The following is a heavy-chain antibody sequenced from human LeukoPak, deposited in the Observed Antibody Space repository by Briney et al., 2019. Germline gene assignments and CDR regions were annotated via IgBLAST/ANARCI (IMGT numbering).Heavy chain of an antibody. CDR2: IIPIFGTA. J-gene: IGHJ6*03. Sequence: SVKVSCKASGYTFTSYGISWVRQAPGQGLEWMGGIIPIFGTANYAQKFQGRVTITADESTSTAYMELSSLRSEDTAVYYCARENDFWSGYYRVTKGYYYMDVWGKGTTVTVSS. CDR3: ARENDFWSGYYRVTKGYYYMDV. CDR1: GYTFTSYG. D-gene: IGHD3-3*01. V-gene: IGHV1-69*13.